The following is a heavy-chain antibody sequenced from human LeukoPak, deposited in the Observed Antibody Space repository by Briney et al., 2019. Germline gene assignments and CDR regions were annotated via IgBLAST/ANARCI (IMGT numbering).Heavy chain of an antibody. CDR2: IYSGGST. Sequence: PGGSLRLSCAASGFTVSSNYMSWVRQAPGKGLGWVSVIYSGGSTYYADSVKGRFTISRDNSKNTLYLQMNSLRAEDTAVYYCARYYYDSSGVKYYFDYWGQGTLVTVSS. CDR1: GFTVSSNY. J-gene: IGHJ4*02. CDR3: ARYYYDSSGVKYYFDY. D-gene: IGHD3-22*01. V-gene: IGHV3-53*01.